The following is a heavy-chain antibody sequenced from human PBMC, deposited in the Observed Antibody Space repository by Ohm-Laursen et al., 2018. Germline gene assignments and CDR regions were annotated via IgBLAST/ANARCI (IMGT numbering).Heavy chain of an antibody. J-gene: IGHJ5*02. V-gene: IGHV1-8*02. D-gene: IGHD2-8*01. CDR1: GYTLTDYY. Sequence: ASVKVSCKASGYTLTDYYIHWVRQAPGQGLEWMGWINPNSGNTGYAQKFQGRVTMTRNTSISTAYMELSSLRSEDTAVYYCARGGVGTWGQGTLVTVSS. CDR2: INPNSGNT. CDR3: ARGGVGT.